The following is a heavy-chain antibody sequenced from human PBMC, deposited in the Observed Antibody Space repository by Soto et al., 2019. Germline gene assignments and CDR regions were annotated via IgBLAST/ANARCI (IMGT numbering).Heavy chain of an antibody. J-gene: IGHJ6*02. CDR1: GFSLSTSGVC. CDR2: IDWDDDK. D-gene: IGHD3-10*01. V-gene: IGHV2-70*01. Sequence: SGPTLVNPTQTLTLTCTFSGFSLSTSGVCVSWIRHPPGKALEWLALIDWDDDKYYTASLETRLTISKDTSKNQVVLTVTNMDPVDTATYYCARTHTVRGVISMYHGMDVWGQGTTVTVSS. CDR3: ARTHTVRGVISMYHGMDV.